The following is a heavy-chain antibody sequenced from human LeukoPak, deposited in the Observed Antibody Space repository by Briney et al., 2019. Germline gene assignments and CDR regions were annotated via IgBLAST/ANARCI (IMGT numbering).Heavy chain of an antibody. CDR2: VSYDGSDK. V-gene: IGHV3-30*18. J-gene: IGHJ4*02. CDR1: GFTFSSYG. CDR3: AKDHTKIVAFEH. D-gene: IGHD3-22*01. Sequence: GGSLRLSCAASGFTFSSYGMHWVRQPPGKGLEWVAVVSYDGSDKHYADSVKGRFTISRDNSKNTMYLQMNSLRTEDTAVYYCAKDHTKIVAFEHWGQGTLVTVSS.